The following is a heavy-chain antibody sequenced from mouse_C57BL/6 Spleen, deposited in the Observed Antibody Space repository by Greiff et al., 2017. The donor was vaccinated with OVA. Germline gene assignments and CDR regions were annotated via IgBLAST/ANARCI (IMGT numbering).Heavy chain of an antibody. CDR1: GFTFSSYG. CDR3: ARHDDGSSWYFDV. CDR2: ISSGGSYT. J-gene: IGHJ1*03. D-gene: IGHD1-1*01. Sequence: EVKLVESGGDLVKPGGSLKLSCAASGFTFSSYGMSWVRQTPDKRLEWVATISSGGSYTYYPDSVKGRFTISRDNAKNTLYLQMSSLKSEDTAMYYCARHDDGSSWYFDVWGTGTTVTVSS. V-gene: IGHV5-6*01.